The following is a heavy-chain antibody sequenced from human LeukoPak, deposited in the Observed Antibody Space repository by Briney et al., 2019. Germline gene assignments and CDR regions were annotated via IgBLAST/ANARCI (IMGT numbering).Heavy chain of an antibody. V-gene: IGHV3-23*01. CDR2: ISGSGGST. CDR3: ARGYRYGATFDY. Sequence: GGSLRLSCAASGFTFSSYGLNWVRQAPGKGLEWVSVISGSGGSTYYADSVKGRFTISRDNAKNSLYLEMNSLRAGDTAVYYCARGYRYGATFDYWGQGALVTVSS. J-gene: IGHJ4*02. CDR1: GFTFSSYG. D-gene: IGHD5-18*01.